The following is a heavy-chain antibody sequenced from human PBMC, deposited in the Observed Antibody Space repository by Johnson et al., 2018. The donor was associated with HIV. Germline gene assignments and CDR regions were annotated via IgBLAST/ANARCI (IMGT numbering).Heavy chain of an antibody. CDR2: ISYDGSNK. Sequence: VQLVESGGGLVQPGGSLRLSCAASGFMFSNYGMHWVRQAPGKGLEWVAVISYDGSNKNYADSVKGRFTISRDNSKNTLYLQINSLSTEDTAVYYCARGGGCGGDCYSGFDAFDIWGQGTMVTVSS. J-gene: IGHJ3*02. CDR1: GFMFSNYG. D-gene: IGHD2-21*01. CDR3: ARGGGCGGDCYSGFDAFDI. V-gene: IGHV3-30*03.